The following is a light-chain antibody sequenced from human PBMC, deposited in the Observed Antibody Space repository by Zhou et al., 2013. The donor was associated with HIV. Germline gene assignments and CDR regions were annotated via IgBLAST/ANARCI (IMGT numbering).Light chain of an antibody. J-gene: IGKJ1*01. CDR3: QQYSDWPT. Sequence: EIVLTQSPATLSLSPGERATLSCRASQSVFSNLAWYQQKPGQPPRLLIYDASTRATGVPARFSGSGSRTEFTLTVSSLQSEDFAVYYCQQYSDWPTFGQGTKVEIK. CDR1: QSVFSN. CDR2: DAS. V-gene: IGKV3-15*01.